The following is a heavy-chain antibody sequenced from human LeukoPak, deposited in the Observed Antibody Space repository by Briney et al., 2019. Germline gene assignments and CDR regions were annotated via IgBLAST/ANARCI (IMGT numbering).Heavy chain of an antibody. CDR1: GYTFTGYY. CDR2: INPNTGDT. CDR3: AREVSGQQLVPPHYYYYYMDV. D-gene: IGHD6-13*01. J-gene: IGHJ6*03. V-gene: IGHV1-2*02. Sequence: EASVKVSCKASGYTFTGYYMHWVRQAPGQGLEWMGWINPNTGDTNSAQKFQGRVTMTRDTSISTAHMELSSLRSEDTAVYYCAREVSGQQLVPPHYYYYYMDVWGKGTTVTISS.